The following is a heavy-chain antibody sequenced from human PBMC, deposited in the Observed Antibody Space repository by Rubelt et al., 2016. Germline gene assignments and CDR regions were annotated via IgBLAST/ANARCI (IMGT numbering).Heavy chain of an antibody. CDR3: ISYV. CDR1: GFTFTSSW. CDR2: IYANGNT. V-gene: IGHV3-66*01. Sequence: EVQLVESGGGLVQPGGSLRLSCAASGFTFTSSWMSWVRQAPGKGLEWVSSIYANGNTHYADSMKGRFTISRDNSKNTVFLQMNSLRVDDTAVYYCISYVWGQGTMVTVSS. J-gene: IGHJ3*01.